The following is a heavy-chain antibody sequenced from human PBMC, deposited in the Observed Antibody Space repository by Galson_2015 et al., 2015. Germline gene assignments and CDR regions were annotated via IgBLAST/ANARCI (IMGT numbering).Heavy chain of an antibody. Sequence: SLRLSCAASGFTFSSFAMSWVRQAPGKGLEWVSGISGSGGSTYYADSVKGRFTISRDNSKNTLSLQMNSLRAEDTAVYYCAKPLPGYSGYDYDFHYWGQGTLVTVSS. CDR2: ISGSGGST. D-gene: IGHD5-12*01. CDR1: GFTFSSFA. CDR3: AKPLPGYSGYDYDFHY. V-gene: IGHV3-23*01. J-gene: IGHJ4*02.